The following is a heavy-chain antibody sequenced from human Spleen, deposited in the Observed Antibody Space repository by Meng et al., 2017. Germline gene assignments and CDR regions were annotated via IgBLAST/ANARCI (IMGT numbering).Heavy chain of an antibody. CDR3: ARGPTTMAHDFDY. CDR2: INHSGST. Sequence: QVQLQQWGAGLLKPSATLSITCVVSGASFGDYSWSWIRQPPGKGLEWIGEINHSGSTNYTPSLESRATISVDTSQNNLSLKLSSVTAADSAVYYCARGPTTMAHDFDYWGQGTLVTVSS. J-gene: IGHJ4*02. V-gene: IGHV4-34*01. D-gene: IGHD4-11*01. CDR1: GASFGDYS.